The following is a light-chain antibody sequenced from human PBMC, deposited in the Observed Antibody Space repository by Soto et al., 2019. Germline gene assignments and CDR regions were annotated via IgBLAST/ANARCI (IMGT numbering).Light chain of an antibody. J-gene: IGLJ1*01. CDR1: SSDVGGYNY. V-gene: IGLV2-14*01. CDR3: TSYTTSNTRQIA. Sequence: QSVLTQPASVSGSPGQSITISCTGTSSDVGGYNYVSWYQQHPGKAPKFMIYDVSNRPSGVSNRFSGSKSGNTASLTISGLQAEDDADYYCTSYTTSNTRQIAFGTGTKVT. CDR2: DVS.